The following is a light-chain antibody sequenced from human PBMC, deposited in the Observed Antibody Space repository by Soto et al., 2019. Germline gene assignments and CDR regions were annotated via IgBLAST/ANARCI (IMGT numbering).Light chain of an antibody. CDR1: STNIGAGYD. V-gene: IGLV1-40*01. CDR3: QSYDSRLTGSGV. CDR2: DNN. Sequence: QSVLTQPPSVSGAPGQRVTISCTGSSTNIGAGYDVHWYQQLPGTAPKLLIYDNNNRPSGVPDRFSGSKSGTSASLAITGLQAEDEADYYCQSYDSRLTGSGVFGGGTKVTVL. J-gene: IGLJ3*02.